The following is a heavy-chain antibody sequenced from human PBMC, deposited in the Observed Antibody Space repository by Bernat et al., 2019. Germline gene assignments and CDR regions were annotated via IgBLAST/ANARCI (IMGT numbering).Heavy chain of an antibody. J-gene: IGHJ3*02. CDR3: ARMNSGHDAFDI. D-gene: IGHD5-12*01. CDR1: GFTFSSYG. V-gene: IGHV3-30*03. Sequence: QVQLVESGGGVVQPGRSLRLSCAASGFTFSSYGMHWVRQAPGKGLEWVAVISYDGSNKYYADSMKGRFTISRDNSKNTLYLQMNSLRAEDTAVYYCARMNSGHDAFDIWGQGTMVTVSS. CDR2: ISYDGSNK.